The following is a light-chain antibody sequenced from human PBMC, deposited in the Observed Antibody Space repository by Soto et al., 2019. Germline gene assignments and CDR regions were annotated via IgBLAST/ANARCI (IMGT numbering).Light chain of an antibody. J-gene: IGLJ2*01. CDR1: SSDIGTYDY. V-gene: IGLV2-14*01. CDR3: SSYTTSTTPVV. CDR2: EVT. Sequence: QSALTQPVSVSGSPGQSITISCTGTSSDIGTYDYVSWYQHHPGKAPKLMIYEVTNRPSGVSDRFSGSKSGKTASLTISGLQSEDEADYYCSSYTTSTTPVVFGGGTRLTV.